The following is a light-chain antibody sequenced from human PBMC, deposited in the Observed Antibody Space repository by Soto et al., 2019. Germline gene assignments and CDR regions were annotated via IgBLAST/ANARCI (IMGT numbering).Light chain of an antibody. CDR1: YSNVGSNV. CDR2: SND. J-gene: IGLJ3*02. CDR3: AAWDDSLIALL. Sequence: QSVLTQPPSASGTPGQRVTISCSGTYSNVGSNVVNWYQQVPGAAPKLVIYSNDRRPSGVTDRFFGSNSGASASLAISGLQTEDEADYYGAAWDDSLIALLFGGGTKLTVL. V-gene: IGLV1-44*01.